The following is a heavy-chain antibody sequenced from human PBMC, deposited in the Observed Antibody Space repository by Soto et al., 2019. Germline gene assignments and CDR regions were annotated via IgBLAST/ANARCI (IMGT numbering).Heavy chain of an antibody. CDR2: IFGGDSDT. CDR3: ARWRGLGDY. J-gene: IGHJ4*02. Sequence: EVQLVQSGAEVKKPGESLKISCKASGYSFTSYWIGWVRQMPGKCLEWMGSIFGGDSDTRYSRSFQGQVTISVDRSISIAHLQWSSLQASDTAVYYCARWRGLGDYWGQGTPVTVSS. CDR1: GYSFTSYW. D-gene: IGHD2-21*02. V-gene: IGHV5-51*01.